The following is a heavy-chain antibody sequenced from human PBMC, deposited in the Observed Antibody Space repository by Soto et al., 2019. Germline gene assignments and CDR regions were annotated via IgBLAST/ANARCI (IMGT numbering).Heavy chain of an antibody. CDR2: ISWNGGST. V-gene: IGHV3-20*04. D-gene: IGHD1-26*01. Sequence: VQLVESGGSAVRPGGSLRLSCAASGFTFDDYGMSWVRQAPGKGLEWVSAISWNGGSTSYADSVKGRFTISRDNAKNSLYLQMNSLSAADTALYYCARDRGSWFDYWGQGTLVSVSS. J-gene: IGHJ4*02. CDR1: GFTFDDYG. CDR3: ARDRGSWFDY.